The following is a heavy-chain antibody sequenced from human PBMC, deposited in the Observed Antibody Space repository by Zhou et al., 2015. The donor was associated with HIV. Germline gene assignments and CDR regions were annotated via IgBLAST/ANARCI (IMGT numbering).Heavy chain of an antibody. D-gene: IGHD3-22*01. CDR2: INADNGKT. CDR3: ARGPIVVVRDYYGMDV. V-gene: IGHV1-18*01. Sequence: QVQLVQSGAEVKKPGASVKVSCKASGYTFTNYAISWVRQAPGQGLEWMGWINADNGKTNYAQKLQGRVTMTTDTSTSTAYMELRSLRSDDTAVYYCARGPIVVVRDYYGMDVWGQGTTVTVSS. J-gene: IGHJ6*02. CDR1: GYTFTNYA.